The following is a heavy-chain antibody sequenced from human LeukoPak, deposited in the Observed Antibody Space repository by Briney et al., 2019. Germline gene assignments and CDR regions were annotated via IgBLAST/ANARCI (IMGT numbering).Heavy chain of an antibody. V-gene: IGHV4-61*02. Sequence: SETLSLTCSVSGGSISSGIYYWSWIRQPAGKGLEWIGRIYTSGSTNHNPSLKSRVTISIDTSKNQFSLNLKSVTAADTAVYYCARDQYYYDRGGYYAFDIWGQGTMVTVSS. CDR1: GGSISSGIYY. CDR3: ARDQYYYDRGGYYAFDI. J-gene: IGHJ3*02. D-gene: IGHD3-22*01. CDR2: IYTSGST.